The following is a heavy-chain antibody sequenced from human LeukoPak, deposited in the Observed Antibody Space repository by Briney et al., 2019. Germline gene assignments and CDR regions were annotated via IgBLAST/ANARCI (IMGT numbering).Heavy chain of an antibody. Sequence: PGGSLRLSCAASGFTFSSYGMHWVRQAPGKGLEWEAVISYDGSNKYYADSVKGRFTISRDNSKNTLYLQMNSLRAEDTAVYYCAKDYSSGLDAFDIRGQGTMVTVSS. CDR1: GFTFSSYG. J-gene: IGHJ3*02. CDR3: AKDYSSGLDAFDI. D-gene: IGHD6-19*01. CDR2: ISYDGSNK. V-gene: IGHV3-30*18.